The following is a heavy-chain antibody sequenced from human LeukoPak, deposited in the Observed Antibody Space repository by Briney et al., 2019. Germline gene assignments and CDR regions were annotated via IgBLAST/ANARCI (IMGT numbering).Heavy chain of an antibody. Sequence: ASVKVSCKASGYTFTGYYMHWVRQAPGQGLEWMGWISAYNGNTNYAQKLQGRVTMTTDTSTSTAYMELRSLRSDDTAVYYCARVSPGYYDSSGYYYYYYYYYMDVWGKGTTVTVSS. CDR3: ARVSPGYYDSSGYYYYYYYYYMDV. J-gene: IGHJ6*03. D-gene: IGHD3-22*01. CDR2: ISAYNGNT. V-gene: IGHV1-18*04. CDR1: GYTFTGYY.